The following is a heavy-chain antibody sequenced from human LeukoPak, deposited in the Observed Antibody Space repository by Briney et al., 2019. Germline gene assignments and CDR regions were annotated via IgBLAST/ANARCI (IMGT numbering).Heavy chain of an antibody. CDR3: ARPNLYSSSDLDY. CDR2: IYPGDSDT. J-gene: IGHJ4*02. CDR1: GYTFTSYW. V-gene: IGHV5-51*01. D-gene: IGHD6-6*01. Sequence: GASVKVSCKGSGYTFTSYWIGWVRQMPGKGLGWMGIIYPGDSDTRYSPSFQGQVTISADKSISTAYLQWSNLKASDTAIYYCARPNLYSSSDLDYWGQGTLVTVSS.